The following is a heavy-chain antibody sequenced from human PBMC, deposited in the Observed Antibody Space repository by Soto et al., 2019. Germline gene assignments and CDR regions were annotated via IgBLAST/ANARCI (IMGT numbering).Heavy chain of an antibody. CDR2: IIPILGIA. V-gene: IGHV1-69*02. Sequence: GASVKVSCKASGGTFSSYTISWVRQAPGQGLEWMGRIIPILGIANYAQKFQGRVTITADKSTSTAYMELSSLRSEDTAVYYCARASTTVVTEVYNWFDPWAQGTLVTFSS. J-gene: IGHJ5*02. CDR3: ARASTTVVTEVYNWFDP. D-gene: IGHD4-17*01. CDR1: GGTFSSYT.